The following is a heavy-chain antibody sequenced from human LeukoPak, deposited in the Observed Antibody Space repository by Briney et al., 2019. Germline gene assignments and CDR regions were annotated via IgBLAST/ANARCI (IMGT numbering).Heavy chain of an antibody. V-gene: IGHV4-34*01. CDR3: ARVDSVDTAMVIDY. Sequence: PSETLSLTCAVYGGSFSGYYWSWIRQPPGKGLEWIGEINHSGSTNYNPSLKSRVTISVDTSKNQFSLKLSSVTAADTAVYYCARVDSVDTAMVIDYWGQGTLVTVSS. J-gene: IGHJ4*02. D-gene: IGHD5-18*01. CDR1: GGSFSGYY. CDR2: INHSGST.